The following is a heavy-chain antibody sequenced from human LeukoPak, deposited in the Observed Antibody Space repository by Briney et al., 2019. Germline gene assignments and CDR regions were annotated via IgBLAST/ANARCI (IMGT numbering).Heavy chain of an antibody. CDR3: ARVVEDGYSDY. CDR2: IYYRGST. CDR1: SGSISDYY. J-gene: IGHJ4*02. D-gene: IGHD5-24*01. V-gene: IGHV4-59*01. Sequence: PSETLSLTCTVSSGSISDYYWSWIRQPPEKGLEWIGYIYYRGSTQYNPSLKSRVTISVDRSKNQYSLKLSSVTAADTAVYYCARVVEDGYSDYWGQGTLVTVSS.